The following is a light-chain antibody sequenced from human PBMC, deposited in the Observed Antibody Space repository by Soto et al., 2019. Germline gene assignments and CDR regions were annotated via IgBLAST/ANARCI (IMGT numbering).Light chain of an antibody. CDR1: QSISSW. J-gene: IGKJ1*01. Sequence: DIQMTQSPSILSASVGDRVTITCRASQSISSWLAWYQQKPGKAPKLLIYDASSLESGVPSRFSSIGSGTEFTLTITSLQPDDFATYYCQQYDSYAWTFGQGTKVEIK. CDR3: QQYDSYAWT. CDR2: DAS. V-gene: IGKV1-5*01.